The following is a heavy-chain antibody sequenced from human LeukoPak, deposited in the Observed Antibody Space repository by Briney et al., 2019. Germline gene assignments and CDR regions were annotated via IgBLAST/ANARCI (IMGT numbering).Heavy chain of an antibody. J-gene: IGHJ6*02. CDR2: IIPILGIA. Sequence: ASVKVSCKASGGTFSSYAISWVRQAPGQGLEWMGRIIPILGIANYAQKFQGRVTITADKSTSTAYMELSSLRSEDTAVYYCARGLSRNYYYGMDVWGQGTTVTVSS. V-gene: IGHV1-69*04. CDR3: ARGLSRNYYYGMDV. CDR1: GGTFSSYA. D-gene: IGHD1-14*01.